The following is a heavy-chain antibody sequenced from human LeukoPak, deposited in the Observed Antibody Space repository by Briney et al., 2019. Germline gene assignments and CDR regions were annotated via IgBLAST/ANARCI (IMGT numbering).Heavy chain of an antibody. V-gene: IGHV4-4*07. D-gene: IGHD3-22*01. CDR3: ARSPTEYYYDSSGYYPDALDI. CDR1: GGSISSYY. Sequence: PSETLSLTCTVSGGSISSYYWSWIRQPAGKGLEWIGRIYTSGSTNYNPSLKSRVTMSVDTSKNQFSLKLSSVTAADTAVYYCARSPTEYYYDSSGYYPDALDIWGQGTMVTVSS. CDR2: IYTSGST. J-gene: IGHJ3*02.